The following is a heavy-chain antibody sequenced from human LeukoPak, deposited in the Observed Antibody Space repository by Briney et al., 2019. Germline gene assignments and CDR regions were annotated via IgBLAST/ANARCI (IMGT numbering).Heavy chain of an antibody. CDR3: ARRRHCGGDCFNDAFDI. CDR2: IYYSGST. D-gene: IGHD2-21*02. J-gene: IGHJ3*02. V-gene: IGHV4-59*08. CDR1: GGSISSYY. Sequence: PSETLSLTCTVSGGSISSYYWSWIRQPPGKGLEWIGYIYYSGSTNYNPSLKSRVTISEDTSKNQLSLKVSSVTAADTAVYYCARRRHCGGDCFNDAFDIWGRGTMVTVSS.